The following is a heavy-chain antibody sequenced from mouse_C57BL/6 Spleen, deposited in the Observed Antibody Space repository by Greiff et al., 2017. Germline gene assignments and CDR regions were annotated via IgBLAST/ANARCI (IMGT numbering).Heavy chain of an antibody. Sequence: QVQLKQPGAELVKPGASVKMSCKASGYTFTSYWITWVKQRPGQGLEWIGDIYPGSGSTNYNEKFKSKATLTVDTSSSTAYMPLSSLTSEDSAVYYCARACSSWFAYWGQGTLVTVSA. CDR2: IYPGSGST. J-gene: IGHJ3*01. V-gene: IGHV1-55*01. CDR3: ARACSSWFAY. CDR1: GYTFTSYW. D-gene: IGHD1-1*01.